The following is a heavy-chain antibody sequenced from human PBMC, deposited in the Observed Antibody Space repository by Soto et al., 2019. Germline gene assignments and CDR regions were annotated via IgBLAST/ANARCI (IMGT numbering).Heavy chain of an antibody. J-gene: IGHJ3*02. CDR2: INHSGST. CDR1: GGSFSGYY. CDR3: ASLRSPATVVTVWRGRAFDI. D-gene: IGHD2-15*01. V-gene: IGHV4-34*01. Sequence: QVQLQQWGAGLLKPSETLSLTCAVYGGSFSGYYWSWIRQPPGKGLEWIGEINHSGSTNNNPSLKSRVTISVDTSKNQFSLKLSSVTAADTAVYYCASLRSPATVVTVWRGRAFDIWGQGTMVTVSS.